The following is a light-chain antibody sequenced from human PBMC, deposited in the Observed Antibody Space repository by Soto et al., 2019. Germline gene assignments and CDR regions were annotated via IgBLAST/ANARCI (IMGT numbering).Light chain of an antibody. CDR2: EVN. V-gene: IGLV2-8*01. CDR1: SSDVGGYNY. J-gene: IGLJ2*01. CDR3: SSHSGSNRVV. Sequence: QSALTQPPSASGSPGQSVTISCTGTSSDVGGYNYVSWYQQHPGKAPKLMIYEVNKRPSGVPDRFSGSKSGNTASLTVSGLQEEDEADYYCSSHSGSNRVVFGGGTKVTVL.